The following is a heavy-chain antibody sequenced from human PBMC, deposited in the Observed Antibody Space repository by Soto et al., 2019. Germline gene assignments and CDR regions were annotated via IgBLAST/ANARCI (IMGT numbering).Heavy chain of an antibody. V-gene: IGHV3-21*01. Sequence: GGSLRLSCAASGFTFSSYSMNWVRQAPGKGLERVSSISSSSSYIYYADSVKGRFTISRDNAKNSLYLQMNSLRAEDTAVYYCARDIVVVPAATDYYYYGMDVWGQGTTVTVSS. D-gene: IGHD2-2*01. CDR2: ISSSSSYI. J-gene: IGHJ6*02. CDR3: ARDIVVVPAATDYYYYGMDV. CDR1: GFTFSSYS.